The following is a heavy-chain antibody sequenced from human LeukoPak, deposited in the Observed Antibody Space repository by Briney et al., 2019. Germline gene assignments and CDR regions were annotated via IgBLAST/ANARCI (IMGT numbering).Heavy chain of an antibody. CDR3: ARGRDSSGYPF. CDR2: ISGSGTST. J-gene: IGHJ4*02. V-gene: IGHV3-23*01. D-gene: IGHD3-22*01. Sequence: GGSLRLSCAASGFTFSSYAMSWVRQAPGKGLEWVSAISGSGTSTCYADSVKGRFTISRDNAKNSLYLQMNSLRAEDTAVYYCARGRDSSGYPFWGQGTLVTVSS. CDR1: GFTFSSYA.